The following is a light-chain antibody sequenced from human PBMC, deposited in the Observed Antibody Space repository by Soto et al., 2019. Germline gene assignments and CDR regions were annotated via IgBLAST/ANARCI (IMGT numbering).Light chain of an antibody. J-gene: IGLJ2*01. Sequence: QSVLTQPPSVSGAPGQRVTISCTGSSSNIGAGYDVNWYQQHPGTAPKVLIYGNSNRPSGVPDRFSGSKSGTSASLAITGLQAEDEADYYCQSYASGLRGSVFGGGTKVTVL. CDR3: QSYASGLRGSV. V-gene: IGLV1-40*01. CDR1: SSNIGAGYD. CDR2: GNS.